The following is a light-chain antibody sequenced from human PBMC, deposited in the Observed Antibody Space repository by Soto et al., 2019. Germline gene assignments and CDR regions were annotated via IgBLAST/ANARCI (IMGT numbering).Light chain of an antibody. V-gene: IGKV1-5*01. CDR3: QQYNSSWT. Sequence: DIQMTQSPSTLSASVGDRVTITCRASQSISSWLAWYQQKPGQAPKLLIYDASSLESGVPSRFSGSGSGTEFTLTISSLQPDDFATYYCQQYNSSWTFGQGTKVEIK. CDR1: QSISSW. J-gene: IGKJ1*01. CDR2: DAS.